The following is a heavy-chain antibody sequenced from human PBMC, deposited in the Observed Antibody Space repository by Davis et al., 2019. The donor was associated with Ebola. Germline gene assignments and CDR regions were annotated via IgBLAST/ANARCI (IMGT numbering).Heavy chain of an antibody. D-gene: IGHD6-13*01. CDR3: VKDTSSIWFDV. CDR2: LGLSADT. CDR1: GFVFSSYA. V-gene: IGHV3-23*01. J-gene: IGHJ3*01. Sequence: GGSLRLSCTASGFVFSSYAMSCVRRAPGKGLEWVSTLGLSADTYYADSVQRRFTISRDNSKYTLHLQMNSLRVEDTAIYYCVKDTSSIWFDVWGQGTTVTVSS.